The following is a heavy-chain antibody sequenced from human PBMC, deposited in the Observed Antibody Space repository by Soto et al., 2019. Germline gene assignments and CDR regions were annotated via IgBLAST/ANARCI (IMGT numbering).Heavy chain of an antibody. D-gene: IGHD2-15*01. Sequence: QLQLQESGPGLVKPSETLSLTCTVSGGSISSSSYYWGWIRQPPGKGLEWIGSIYYSGSTYYNPSLKSRVTISVDTSKNQFSLKRSSVTAADTAVYYCARRGGYCSGGSCYPTFDPWGQGTLVTVSS. V-gene: IGHV4-39*01. CDR1: GGSISSSSYY. CDR3: ARRGGYCSGGSCYPTFDP. CDR2: IYYSGST. J-gene: IGHJ5*02.